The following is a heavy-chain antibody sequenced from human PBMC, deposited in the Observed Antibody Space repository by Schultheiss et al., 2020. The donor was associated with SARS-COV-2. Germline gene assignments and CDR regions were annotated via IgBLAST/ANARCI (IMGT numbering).Heavy chain of an antibody. CDR2: IRSKANSYAT. CDR1: GFTFSSYA. CDR3: TRHVLDCSGGSCYSLFDY. J-gene: IGHJ4*02. D-gene: IGHD2-15*01. Sequence: LTISCAASGFTFSSYAMSWVRQAPGKGLEWVGRIRSKANSYATAYAASVKGRFTISRDDSKNTAYLQMNSLKTEDTAVYYCTRHVLDCSGGSCYSLFDYWGQGTLVTVSS. V-gene: IGHV3-73*01.